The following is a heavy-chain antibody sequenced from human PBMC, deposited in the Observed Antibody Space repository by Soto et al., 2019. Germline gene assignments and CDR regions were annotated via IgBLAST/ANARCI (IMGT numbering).Heavy chain of an antibody. CDR2: IYYSGST. D-gene: IGHD1-26*01. J-gene: IGHJ4*02. V-gene: IGHV4-31*03. Sequence: QVQLQESGPGLVKPSQTLSLTCTVSGGSISSGGYYWSWNRQHPGKGLEWIGYIYYSGSTYYNPSLQSRVTISVDTSKNQFSLKLSSVTAADTAVYYCAREGGIVGATAADYWGQGTLVTVSS. CDR3: AREGGIVGATAADY. CDR1: GGSISSGGYY.